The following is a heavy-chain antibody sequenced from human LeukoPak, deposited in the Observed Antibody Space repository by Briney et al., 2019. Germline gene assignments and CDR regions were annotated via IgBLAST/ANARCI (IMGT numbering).Heavy chain of an antibody. D-gene: IGHD5-24*01. J-gene: IGHJ4*02. V-gene: IGHV4-61*02. CDR3: AGGDGDGYNPFDY. Sequence: SETLSLTCTVSGGSISSGSYYWSWIRQPAGKGLEWIGRIYTSGSTNYNPSLKSRVTISVDTSKNQFSLKLSSVTAADTAVYYCAGGDGDGYNPFDYWGQGTLVTVSS. CDR2: IYTSGST. CDR1: GGSISSGSYY.